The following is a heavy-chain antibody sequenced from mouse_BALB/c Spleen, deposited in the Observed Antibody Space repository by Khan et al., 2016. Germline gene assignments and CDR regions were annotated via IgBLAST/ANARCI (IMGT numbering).Heavy chain of an antibody. J-gene: IGHJ3*01. CDR3: ARGAS. CDR2: ILPGTDST. V-gene: IGHV1-9*01. Sequence: QVRLQQSGAELMKPGASVKISCKASGCTFSRYWIEWIKERPGHGLEWIGEILPGTDSTNYNDKFKGKAAFTAESSSSTAYIQLNSLTSEDSAVYYGARGASWGQGTLVTVSA. CDR1: GCTFSRYW.